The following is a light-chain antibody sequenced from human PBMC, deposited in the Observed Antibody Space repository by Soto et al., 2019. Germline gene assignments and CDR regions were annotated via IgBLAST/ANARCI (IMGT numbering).Light chain of an antibody. CDR2: DAS. Sequence: DIQMTQSPSTLSASIGDRVTITCRASQRTSGWLAWYQQKTGKAPKLLVYDASTLQSGVASRFSGSGSGTEFTLIISGLQPDDSATYYCQQYTNTNNPWMFGQGTKVDI. J-gene: IGKJ1*01. CDR3: QQYTNTNNPWM. CDR1: QRTSGW. V-gene: IGKV1-5*01.